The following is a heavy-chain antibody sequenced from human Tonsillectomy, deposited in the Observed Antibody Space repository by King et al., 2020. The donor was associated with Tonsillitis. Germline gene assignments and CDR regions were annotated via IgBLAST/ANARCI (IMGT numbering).Heavy chain of an antibody. J-gene: IGHJ6*02. Sequence: VQLQESGPGLVKASQTLSLTCTVSGGSISSGDYYWSWIRQPPGKGLEWIGYISYSGITYYNPSLKSRVTISVDTSKNQFSLKLSSVTAADTAVYYCARAFGDSSCYYYIYYYHGLDVWGQGTTVTVSS. CDR1: GGSISSGDYY. CDR3: ARAFGDSSCYYYIYYYHGLDV. D-gene: IGHD3-22*01. V-gene: IGHV4-30-4*01. CDR2: ISYSGIT.